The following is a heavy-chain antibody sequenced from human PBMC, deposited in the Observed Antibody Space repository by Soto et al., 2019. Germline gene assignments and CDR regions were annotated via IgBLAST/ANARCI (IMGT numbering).Heavy chain of an antibody. CDR2: IIPIFGTA. CDR1: GGTFSSYA. J-gene: IGHJ6*02. D-gene: IGHD2-2*01. V-gene: IGHV1-69*01. Sequence: QVQLVQSGAEVKKPGSSVTVSCKASGGTFSSYAISWVRQAPGQGLEWMGGIIPIFGTANYAQKFQGRVTKTADEATSTAYMERSSLRSEDTDVYDCARGRDVVVGPAGTYYYYDYGMDVWGQGTTVTGSS. CDR3: ARGRDVVVGPAGTYYYYDYGMDV.